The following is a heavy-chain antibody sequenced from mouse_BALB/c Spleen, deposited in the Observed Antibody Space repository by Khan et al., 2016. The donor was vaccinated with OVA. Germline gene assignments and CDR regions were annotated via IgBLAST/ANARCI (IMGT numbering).Heavy chain of an antibody. CDR1: GDSITSGY. CDR2: ISSSDST. J-gene: IGHJ2*01. Sequence: EVQLQESGPSLVKPSQTLSLTCSVTGDSITSGYWNWIRKFPGNKLEYMGYISSSDSTFYNPSLKSRISITRDKSKNQSYLQLNSVTTEDTATYYWARWNYRHDGYFDYWGQGTTLPVSS. CDR3: ARWNYRHDGYFDY. V-gene: IGHV3-8*02. D-gene: IGHD2-14*01.